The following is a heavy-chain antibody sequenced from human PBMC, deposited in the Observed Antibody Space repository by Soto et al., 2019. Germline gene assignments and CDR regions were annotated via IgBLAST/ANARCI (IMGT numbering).Heavy chain of an antibody. Sequence: GGSLRLSCIASAFTFGDYSMSWVRQAPGKGLEWVGFIRSTAYGGTTEYAASVKGRFTIPRDDSKSIAYLQMNSLKTEDTAVYYCTRDDGVIVVVPAAISYAFDIWGQGTMVTVSS. CDR2: IRSTAYGGTT. D-gene: IGHD2-2*02. J-gene: IGHJ3*02. V-gene: IGHV3-49*04. CDR3: TRDDGVIVVVPAAISYAFDI. CDR1: AFTFGDYS.